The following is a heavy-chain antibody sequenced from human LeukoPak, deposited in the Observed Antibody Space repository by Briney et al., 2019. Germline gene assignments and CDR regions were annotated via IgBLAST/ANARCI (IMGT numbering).Heavy chain of an antibody. CDR3: ARGFCSGGSCYPFYFDY. Sequence: PGGSLRLSCAASGFTVSSNHMSWVRQAPGKGLEWVSVIYSGGTTYYADSVKGRFTISRDNSKNTLYLQMNSLRVEDTAVYYCARGFCSGGSCYPFYFDYWDQGTLVTVSS. CDR2: IYSGGTT. V-gene: IGHV3-53*01. J-gene: IGHJ4*02. CDR1: GFTVSSNH. D-gene: IGHD2-15*01.